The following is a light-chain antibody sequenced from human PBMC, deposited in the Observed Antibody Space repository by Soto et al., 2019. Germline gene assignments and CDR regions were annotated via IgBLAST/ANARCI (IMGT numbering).Light chain of an antibody. CDR1: QDVARNY. V-gene: IGKV3-20*01. CDR2: DAS. CDR3: QQYARSPLA. J-gene: IGKJ4*01. Sequence: EIVLTQSPGTLSLSPGGRATLSCRASQDVARNYLAWYQQRPGQAPRLLIYDASTRATGIPDRFSGSGSGNDFTLTISRLEPEAFAVYFCQQYARSPLAFGGGTKV.